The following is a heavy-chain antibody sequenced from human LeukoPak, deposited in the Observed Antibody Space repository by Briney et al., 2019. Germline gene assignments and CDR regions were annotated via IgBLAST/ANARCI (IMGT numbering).Heavy chain of an antibody. CDR2: INTSGATT. CDR1: GYTFSRHY. V-gene: IGHV1-46*01. Sequence: GASVKVSCKTSGYTFSRHYIHWVRQAPGQGLEWLGIINTSGATTRYGQNFKGRVTATRDTSTSTVYMEMSSLNSEDTAVYYCARGLESSGWYSMDVWGQGTTIIVSS. J-gene: IGHJ6*02. D-gene: IGHD6-19*01. CDR3: ARGLESSGWYSMDV.